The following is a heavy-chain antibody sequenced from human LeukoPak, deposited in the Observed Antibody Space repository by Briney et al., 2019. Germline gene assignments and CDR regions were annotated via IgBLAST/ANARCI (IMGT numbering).Heavy chain of an antibody. J-gene: IGHJ5*02. CDR1: GFTFSSYA. CDR2: ISYDGSNK. CDR3: ARHVLWYSSSFNWFDP. Sequence: GGSLRLSCAASGFTFSSYAMHWVRQAPGKGLEWVAVISYDGSNKYYADSVKGRFTISRDNSKNTLYLQMNSLRAEDTAVYYCARHVLWYSSSFNWFDPWGQGTLVTVSS. V-gene: IGHV3-30-3*01. D-gene: IGHD6-6*01.